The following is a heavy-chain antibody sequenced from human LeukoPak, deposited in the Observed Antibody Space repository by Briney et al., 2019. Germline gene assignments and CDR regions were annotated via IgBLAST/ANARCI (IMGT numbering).Heavy chain of an antibody. Sequence: GASVKVSCKASGGTFSSYAISWVRQAPGQGLEWMGGIIPIFGTANYAQKFQGRVTITADESTSTAYMELSSLRSEDTAVYYCAGLRDDYGDYDLHPLDYWGQGTLVTVSS. CDR1: GGTFSSYA. CDR3: AGLRDDYGDYDLHPLDY. D-gene: IGHD4-17*01. V-gene: IGHV1-69*13. CDR2: IIPIFGTA. J-gene: IGHJ4*02.